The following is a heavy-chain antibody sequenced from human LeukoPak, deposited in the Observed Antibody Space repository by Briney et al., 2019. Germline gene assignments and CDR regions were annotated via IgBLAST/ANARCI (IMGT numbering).Heavy chain of an antibody. J-gene: IGHJ4*02. CDR3: ATWTGRGYLFDY. V-gene: IGHV1-69*05. D-gene: IGHD3/OR15-3a*01. Sequence: PSVKVSCKASGGTFSSYAISWVRQAPGQGLEWMGGIIPIFGTANYAQKFQGRVTITTDESTSTAYMELSSLRSEDTAVYYCATWTGRGYLFDYWGQGTLVTVFS. CDR2: IIPIFGTA. CDR1: GGTFSSYA.